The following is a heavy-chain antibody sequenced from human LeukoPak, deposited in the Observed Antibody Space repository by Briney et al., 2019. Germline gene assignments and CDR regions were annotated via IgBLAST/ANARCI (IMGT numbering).Heavy chain of an antibody. CDR1: AFTFSSYG. Sequence: PGGSLRLSCAASAFTFSSYGMHWVRQAPGKGLEWVANIKQDGSEKYYVDSVKGRFTISRDNAKNSLYLQMNSLRAEDTAVYYCARHPLRFHPPLANYYYYMDVWGKGTTVTVSS. J-gene: IGHJ6*03. V-gene: IGHV3-7*01. D-gene: IGHD3-3*01. CDR3: ARHPLRFHPPLANYYYYMDV. CDR2: IKQDGSEK.